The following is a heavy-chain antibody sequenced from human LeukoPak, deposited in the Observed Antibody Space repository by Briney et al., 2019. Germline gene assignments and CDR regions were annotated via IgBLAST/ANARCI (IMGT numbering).Heavy chain of an antibody. D-gene: IGHD3-10*01. Sequence: GESLKISCKGSGYSFPSYWIGWVRQMPGKGLAWMGIIYPGDSDTRYSPAFQGQVTISADKSISTAYLQWSSLEASDTAMYYCAGNALRGYAFEGWGQGIMVTVSS. CDR1: GYSFPSYW. V-gene: IGHV5-51*01. J-gene: IGHJ3*01. CDR3: AGNALRGYAFEG. CDR2: IYPGDSDT.